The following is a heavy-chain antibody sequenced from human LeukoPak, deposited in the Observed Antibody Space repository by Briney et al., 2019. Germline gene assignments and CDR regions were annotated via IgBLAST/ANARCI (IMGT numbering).Heavy chain of an antibody. J-gene: IGHJ4*02. Sequence: SVKVSCKASGGTFSSYAISWVRQAPGQGLEWMGGIIPIFGTANYAQKFQGRVTITTDESTSTAYMELSSLRSEDTAVYYCAGMLRDTDPDQYYFDYWGQGTLVTVSS. D-gene: IGHD3-16*01. CDR1: GGTFSSYA. CDR2: IIPIFGTA. CDR3: AGMLRDTDPDQYYFDY. V-gene: IGHV1-69*05.